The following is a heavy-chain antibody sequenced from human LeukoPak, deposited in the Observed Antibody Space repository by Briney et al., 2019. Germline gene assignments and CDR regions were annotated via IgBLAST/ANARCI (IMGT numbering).Heavy chain of an antibody. CDR3: ARSPHYCSSTSCSMDV. Sequence: GGSLRLSCAASGFTFSSYSMNWVRQAPGKGLEWVSYISSSSCTIYYADSVKGRFTISRDNAKNSLYLQMNSLRDEDTAVYYCARSPHYCSSTSCSMDVWGQGTTVTVSS. V-gene: IGHV3-48*02. D-gene: IGHD2-2*01. CDR1: GFTFSSYS. CDR2: ISSSSCTI. J-gene: IGHJ6*02.